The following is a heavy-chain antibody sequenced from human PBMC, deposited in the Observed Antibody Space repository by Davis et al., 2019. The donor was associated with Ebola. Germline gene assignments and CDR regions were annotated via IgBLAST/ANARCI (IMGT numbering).Heavy chain of an antibody. D-gene: IGHD3-9*01. J-gene: IGHJ4*02. CDR3: ARLGGIRSGYFDYQDY. Sequence: PGGSLRLSCAASGFTFSNYAMHWVRQAPGKGLEWVALISDDGSNKYYADSVKGRFTISRDNSKNSLYLQMDSLRAEDTAVFFCARLGGIRSGYFDYQDYWGQGTLVTVSS. V-gene: IGHV3-30*04. CDR2: ISDDGSNK. CDR1: GFTFSNYA.